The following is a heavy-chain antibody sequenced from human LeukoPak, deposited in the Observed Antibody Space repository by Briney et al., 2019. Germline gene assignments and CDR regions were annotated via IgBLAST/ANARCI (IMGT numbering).Heavy chain of an antibody. D-gene: IGHD3-10*01. J-gene: IGHJ4*02. CDR1: GFTFSSYG. CDR3: ARFNYGSGSYYGYFDY. CDR2: IYYDGTNK. Sequence: PGRSLRLSCAASGFTFSSYGMHWVRQAPGKGLEWVAVIYYDGTNKYYADSVKGRFTISRDNSKNTLYLQMNSLRAEDTAVYYCARFNYGSGSYYGYFDYWGQGTLVTVS. V-gene: IGHV3-33*01.